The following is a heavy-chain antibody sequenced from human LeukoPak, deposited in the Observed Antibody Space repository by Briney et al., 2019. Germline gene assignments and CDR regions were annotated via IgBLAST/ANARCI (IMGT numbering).Heavy chain of an antibody. V-gene: IGHV3-21*01. CDR1: GFSFTDYP. CDR2: ISSSSSYI. D-gene: IGHD3-10*01. CDR3: AREVMVRGEYGFDY. Sequence: GGSLRLSCATSGFSFTDYPMNWVRQAPGKGLEWVSSISSSSSYIYYADSLKGRFTISRDNAKNSLYLQMNSLRAEDTAVYYCAREVMVRGEYGFDYWGQGTLVTVSS. J-gene: IGHJ4*02.